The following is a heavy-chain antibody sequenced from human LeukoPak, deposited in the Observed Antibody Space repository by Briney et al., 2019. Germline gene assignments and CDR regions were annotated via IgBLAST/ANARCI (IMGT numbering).Heavy chain of an antibody. CDR3: ARGYSYYYYGMDV. Sequence: GVCLRLSCAASGFTVSSTYMSWVRQAPGKGLEWVSVIYSGGSTYYADSVKGRFTISRDNSKNTLYLQMNSLRAEDTAVYYCARGYSYYYYGMDVWGQGTTVTVSS. V-gene: IGHV3-53*01. CDR2: IYSGGST. CDR1: GFTVSSTY. D-gene: IGHD1-1*01. J-gene: IGHJ6*02.